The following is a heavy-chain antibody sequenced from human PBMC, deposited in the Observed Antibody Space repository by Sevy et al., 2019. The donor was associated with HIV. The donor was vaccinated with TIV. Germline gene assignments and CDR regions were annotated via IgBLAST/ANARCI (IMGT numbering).Heavy chain of an antibody. D-gene: IGHD2-2*01. CDR3: ARPVVPAAMGDAFDI. CDR1: GGTFSSYA. CDR2: IIPIFGTA. Sequence: APVKVSCKASGGTFSSYAISWVRQAPGQGLEWMGGIIPIFGTANYAQKFQGRVTITADESTSTAYMELSSLRSEDTAVYYCARPVVPAAMGDAFDIWGQGTMVTVSS. J-gene: IGHJ3*02. V-gene: IGHV1-69*13.